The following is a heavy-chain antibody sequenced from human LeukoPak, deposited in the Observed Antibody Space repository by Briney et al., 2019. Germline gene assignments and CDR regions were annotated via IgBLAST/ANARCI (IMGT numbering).Heavy chain of an antibody. J-gene: IGHJ5*02. Sequence: GGSLRLSCAASGFTFSSYAMSWVRQAPGKGLEWVSAISGSGGSTYYADSVKGRFTISRDNSKNTLYLQMNSLRAEDTAIYYCAKTTTRSSYYDTTGSNWFDPWGQGTLVTVSS. V-gene: IGHV3-23*01. CDR2: ISGSGGST. D-gene: IGHD3-22*01. CDR1: GFTFSSYA. CDR3: AKTTTRSSYYDTTGSNWFDP.